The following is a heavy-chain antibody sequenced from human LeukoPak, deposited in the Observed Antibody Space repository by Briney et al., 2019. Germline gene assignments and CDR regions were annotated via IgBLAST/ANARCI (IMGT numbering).Heavy chain of an antibody. V-gene: IGHV3-48*01. CDR2: ISGSSSSI. Sequence: PGGSLRLSXAASGFTFSSYSMNWVRQAPGKGLEWVSYISGSSSSIYYADSVKGRFTISRDNARNSLYLQINSLRAEDTAVYYCARGDYYYDSSWDYWGQGTLVTVSS. D-gene: IGHD3-22*01. CDR3: ARGDYYYDSSWDY. J-gene: IGHJ4*02. CDR1: GFTFSSYS.